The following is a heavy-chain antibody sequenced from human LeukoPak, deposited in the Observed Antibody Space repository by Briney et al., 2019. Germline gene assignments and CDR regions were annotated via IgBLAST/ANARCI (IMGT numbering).Heavy chain of an antibody. V-gene: IGHV4-59*01. CDR1: GGSISSYY. D-gene: IGHD2-15*01. CDR3: ASQPRYCSGGSCSDAFDI. Sequence: SETLSLTCTVSGGSISSYYWSWIRQPPGKGLEWIGYIYYSGSTNYNPSLKSRVTISVDTSKNQFSLKLSSVTAADRAVYYCASQPRYCSGGSCSDAFDIWGQRTMVTVSS. J-gene: IGHJ3*02. CDR2: IYYSGST.